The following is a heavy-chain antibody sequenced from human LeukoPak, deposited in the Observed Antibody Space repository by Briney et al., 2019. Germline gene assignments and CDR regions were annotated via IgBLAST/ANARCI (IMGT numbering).Heavy chain of an antibody. CDR3: ARWARATDAFDI. CDR1: GGSISSDY. V-gene: IGHV4-59*01. J-gene: IGHJ3*02. Sequence: SETLSLTCTVSGGSISSDYWSWIRQPPGKGLEWIGYIYYSGSTNYNPSLKSRVTISVDTSKNQFSLKLSSVTAADTAVYYCARWARATDAFDIWGQGTMVTVSS. CDR2: IYYSGST.